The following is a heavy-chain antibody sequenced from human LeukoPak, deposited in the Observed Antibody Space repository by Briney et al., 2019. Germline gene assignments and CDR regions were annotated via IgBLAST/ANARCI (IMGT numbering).Heavy chain of an antibody. V-gene: IGHV4-59*01. J-gene: IGHJ6*02. D-gene: IGHD2-15*01. CDR1: GGSISSYY. CDR2: IYYSGST. CDR3: ARGPAYCSGGTCYHYYYGMDV. Sequence: PSETLSLTCTVSGGSISSYYMTWIRQPPGKGLEWIGYIYYSGSTNFNPSLKSRVTISVDTSNNQLSLKLTSVTAADTAVYYCARGPAYCSGGTCYHYYYGMDVWGQGTTVTVSS.